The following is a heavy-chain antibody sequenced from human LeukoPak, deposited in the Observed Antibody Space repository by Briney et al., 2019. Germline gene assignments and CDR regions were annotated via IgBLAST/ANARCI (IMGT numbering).Heavy chain of an antibody. V-gene: IGHV3-23*01. J-gene: IGHJ3*02. Sequence: PGGSLRLSCAASAFTFANYAMGWVRQAPGKGLEWVSGVSDSGGSTYCADSVKGRFTISRDNSKSTLYLQMNSLRAEDTAVYYCANALGGAALDAFDIWGQGTMVTVSS. CDR3: ANALGGAALDAFDI. CDR2: VSDSGGST. CDR1: AFTFANYA. D-gene: IGHD6-6*01.